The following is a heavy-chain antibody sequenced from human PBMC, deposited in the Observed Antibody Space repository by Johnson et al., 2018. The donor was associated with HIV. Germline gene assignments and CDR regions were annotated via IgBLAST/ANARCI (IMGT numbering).Heavy chain of an antibody. CDR2: INSDGSST. V-gene: IGHV3-74*01. CDR3: AKDMGSSGWSNAFDI. CDR1: GFTFSSYW. D-gene: IGHD6-19*01. J-gene: IGHJ3*02. Sequence: VQLVESGGGLVKPGGSLRLSCAASGFTFSSYWMHWVRQAPGKGLVWVSRINSDGSSTSYADSVKGRFTISRDNAKNTLYLQMNSLRAEDTAVYYCAKDMGSSGWSNAFDIWGQGTMVTVSS.